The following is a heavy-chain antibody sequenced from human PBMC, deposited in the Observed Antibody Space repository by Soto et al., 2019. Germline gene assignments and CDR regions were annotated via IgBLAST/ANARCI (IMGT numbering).Heavy chain of an antibody. CDR3: AANRGYNYYYGMDV. Sequence: EVQLLESGGGLVQPGGSLRLSCAASGFTFSSYAMSWVRQAPGKGLEWVSAISGSGGSTYYADSVKGRFTISRDNSKHTLYLQMNSLRAEDTAVYYCAANRGYNYYYGMDVWGQGTTVTVSS. J-gene: IGHJ6*02. V-gene: IGHV3-23*01. CDR2: ISGSGGST. CDR1: GFTFSSYA. D-gene: IGHD3-22*01.